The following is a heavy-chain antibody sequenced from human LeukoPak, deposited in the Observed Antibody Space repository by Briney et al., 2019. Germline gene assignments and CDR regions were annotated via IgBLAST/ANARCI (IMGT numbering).Heavy chain of an antibody. D-gene: IGHD3-10*01. CDR2: VYYNGIN. J-gene: IGHJ4*02. Sequence: SETLSLTCTVSGASINNTLFYWGWIRQPPGMGLEWIGTVYYNGINYSSPSLKSRVATSVDASKNQFSLSLNSVTAADTAVYYCARSYNSGSSYPFYFDFWGQGTLVTVSS. V-gene: IGHV4-39*07. CDR1: GASINNTLFY. CDR3: ARSYNSGSSYPFYFDF.